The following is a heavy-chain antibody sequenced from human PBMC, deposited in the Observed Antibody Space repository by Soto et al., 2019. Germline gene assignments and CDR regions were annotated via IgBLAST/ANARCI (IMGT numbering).Heavy chain of an antibody. CDR1: GFTFSSYS. CDR3: ARAGFGVVPSLIDY. CDR2: ISSSSSYI. Sequence: GGSLRLSCAASGFTFSSYSMNWVRQAPGKGLEWVSSISSSSSYIYYADSVKGRFTISRDNAKNSLYLQMNSLGAEDTAVYYCARAGFGVVPSLIDYWGQGTLVTVSS. V-gene: IGHV3-21*01. J-gene: IGHJ4*02. D-gene: IGHD3-3*01.